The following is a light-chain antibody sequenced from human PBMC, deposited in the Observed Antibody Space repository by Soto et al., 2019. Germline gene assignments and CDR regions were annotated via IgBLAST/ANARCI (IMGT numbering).Light chain of an antibody. J-gene: IGKJ2*01. CDR2: SAS. Sequence: EIVLTQSPGTLSLYPGERATLSCRASQSVSSNYLAWYQQKPGQAPRLLIYSASSRATGIPDRFSGSGSGTDFTLTISRLEPEDFAVYYCQQYGSSPLTYTFGQGTKVDIK. CDR1: QSVSSNY. CDR3: QQYGSSPLTYT. V-gene: IGKV3-20*01.